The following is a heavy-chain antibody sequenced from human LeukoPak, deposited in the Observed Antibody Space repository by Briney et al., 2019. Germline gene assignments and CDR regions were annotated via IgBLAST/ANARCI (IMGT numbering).Heavy chain of an antibody. Sequence: GGSLRLSCAASGFTFSDSDIHWVRQASGKGLEWVGRITTKRSNYATAYTASVKGRFTISRHDSENTAYLQMNSLKTEDTALYYCTTYRRGHYWGQGTLVTVSS. CDR3: TTYRRGHY. CDR2: ITTKRSNYAT. D-gene: IGHD1-26*01. V-gene: IGHV3-73*01. CDR1: GFTFSDSD. J-gene: IGHJ4*02.